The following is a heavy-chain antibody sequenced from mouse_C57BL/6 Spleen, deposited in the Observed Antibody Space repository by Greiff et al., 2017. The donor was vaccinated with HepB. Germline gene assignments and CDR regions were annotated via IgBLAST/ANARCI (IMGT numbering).Heavy chain of an antibody. J-gene: IGHJ4*01. Sequence: EVKLEESGPGLVKPSQSLSLTCSVTGYSITSGYYWNWIRQFPGNKLEWMGYISYDGSNNYNPSLKNRITITRDTSKNQFFLKLNSVTTEDTATYYCARDGGYLAMDYWGQGTSVTVSS. CDR1: GYSITSGYY. CDR2: ISYDGSN. CDR3: ARDGGYLAMDY. V-gene: IGHV3-6*01.